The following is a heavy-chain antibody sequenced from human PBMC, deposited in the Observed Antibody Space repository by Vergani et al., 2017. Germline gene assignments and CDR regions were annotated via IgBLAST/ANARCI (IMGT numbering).Heavy chain of an antibody. CDR1: GYTFTSYA. V-gene: IGHV1-3*01. CDR2: INAGNGNT. J-gene: IGHJ6*02. Sequence: QVQLVQSGAEVKKPGASVQVSCKASGYTFTSYAMHWVRQAPGQRLEWMGWINAGNGNTKYSQKFQGRVTSTRDTSASTAYMELSSLRSEDTAVYYCAVWLVAPYYYGMDVWGQGTTVTVSS. CDR3: AVWLVAPYYYGMDV. D-gene: IGHD6-19*01.